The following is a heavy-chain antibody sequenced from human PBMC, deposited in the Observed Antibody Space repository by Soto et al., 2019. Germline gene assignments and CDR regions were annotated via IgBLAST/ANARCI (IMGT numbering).Heavy chain of an antibody. D-gene: IGHD5-18*01. Sequence: SETLSLTCSVSGGSINSYWWSWIRQPAGKGLEWIGCVYSSGTTDYNPSLNSRATLSVETSKNQFSLKLSSVTAADTAVYYCARGGLWNFDYWGQGTLVTVSS. J-gene: IGHJ4*02. CDR2: VYSSGTT. CDR1: GGSINSYW. CDR3: ARGGLWNFDY. V-gene: IGHV4-4*07.